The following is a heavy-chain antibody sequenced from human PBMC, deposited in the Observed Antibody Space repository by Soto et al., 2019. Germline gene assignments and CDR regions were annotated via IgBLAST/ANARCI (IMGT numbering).Heavy chain of an antibody. CDR3: TRAVRSDYYYYYMDV. V-gene: IGHV3-49*03. Sequence: GGSLRLSCTASGFTFGDYAMSWFRQAPGKGLEWVGFIRSKAYGGTTEYAASVKGRFTISRDDSKSIAYLQMNSLKTEDTAVYYCTRAVRSDYYYYYMDVWGKGTTVTVSS. J-gene: IGHJ6*03. CDR2: IRSKAYGGTT. CDR1: GFTFGDYA. D-gene: IGHD3-16*01.